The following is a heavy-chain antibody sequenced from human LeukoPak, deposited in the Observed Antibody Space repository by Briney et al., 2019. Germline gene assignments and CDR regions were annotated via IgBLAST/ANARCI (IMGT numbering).Heavy chain of an antibody. CDR2: IRYDGSNK. CDR1: GFTFSSYG. D-gene: IGHD3-10*01. CDR3: AKGSVTMVRGVISSFDY. J-gene: IGHJ4*02. V-gene: IGHV3-30*02. Sequence: GGSLRLSCAASGFTFSSYGMHWVRQAPGKGLEWVAFIRYDGSNKYYADSVKGRFTISRDNSKNTLYLQMNSLRAEDTAVYYCAKGSVTMVRGVISSFDYWGQGTLVTVSS.